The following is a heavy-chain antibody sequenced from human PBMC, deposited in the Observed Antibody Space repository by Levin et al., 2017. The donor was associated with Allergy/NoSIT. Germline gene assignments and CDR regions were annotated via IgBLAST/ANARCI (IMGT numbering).Heavy chain of an antibody. CDR3: AKAKFTPGFSGDS. D-gene: IGHD3-10*01. Sequence: GGSLRLSCAASGFTFASYAMAWVRQAPGKGLEWVSTLIASGDKTFYADSVKGRFTISRDTSKNTLYLQMNSLTADDTAIYYCAKAKFTPGFSGDSWGQGTLVTVSS. CDR1: GFTFASYA. J-gene: IGHJ4*02. V-gene: IGHV3-23*01. CDR2: LIASGDKT.